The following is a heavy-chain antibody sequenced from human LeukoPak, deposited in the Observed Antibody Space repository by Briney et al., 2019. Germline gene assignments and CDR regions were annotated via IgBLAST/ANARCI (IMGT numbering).Heavy chain of an antibody. CDR2: IYYSGST. D-gene: IGHD5-24*01. CDR1: GGSISSGGYY. CDR3: ARERRGAFDI. V-gene: IGHV4-31*03. Sequence: SETVSLTCTVSGGSISSGGYYWSWIRQHPGKGLEWIGYIYYSGSTYYNPSLKSRVTISVDTSKNQFSLKLSSVTAADTAVYYCARERRGAFDIWGQGTMVTVSS. J-gene: IGHJ3*02.